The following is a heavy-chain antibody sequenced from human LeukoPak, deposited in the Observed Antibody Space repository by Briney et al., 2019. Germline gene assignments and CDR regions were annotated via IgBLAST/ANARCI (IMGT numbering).Heavy chain of an antibody. J-gene: IGHJ6*02. D-gene: IGHD6-13*01. Sequence: RSGGSLRLSCAASGFTFSAYWMHWVRQTPGKGLVWVSRINSDESTTNYADSVKGRFTIPGDNAKNTMYLQMNSLRVEDTAVYYCARGGVFGRNGMDVWGQGTTVTVSS. V-gene: IGHV3-74*01. CDR2: INSDESTT. CDR3: ARGGVFGRNGMDV. CDR1: GFTFSAYW.